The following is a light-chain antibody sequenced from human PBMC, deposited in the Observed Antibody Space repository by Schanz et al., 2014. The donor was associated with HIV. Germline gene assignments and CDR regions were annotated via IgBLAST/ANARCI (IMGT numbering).Light chain of an antibody. CDR3: SSYAGTNNLWV. CDR2: GNS. V-gene: IGLV1-40*01. CDR1: RSNIGAGYD. J-gene: IGLJ3*02. Sequence: QSVLTQPPSVSGAPGQRVTISCTGSRSNIGAGYDVHWYQQLPGAAPKLLIYGNSNRPSGVPDQFSGSKSGTSASLAITGLQAEDEADYYCSSYAGTNNLWVFGGGTKLTVL.